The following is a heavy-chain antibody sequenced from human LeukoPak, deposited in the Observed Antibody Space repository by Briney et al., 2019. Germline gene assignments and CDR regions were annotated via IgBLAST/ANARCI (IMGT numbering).Heavy chain of an antibody. CDR2: ISGSGGST. J-gene: IGHJ4*02. CDR1: GFTFSSYS. V-gene: IGHV3-23*01. CDR3: KPPPPSKTLKYQLLYGGIFFDY. D-gene: IGHD2-2*02. Sequence: GGSLRLSCAASGFTFSSYSMNWVRQAPGKGLEWVSAISGSGGSTYYADSVKGRFTISRDNSKSTLYLQMNSLRAEDTAVYYCKPPPPSKTLKYQLLYGGIFFDYWGXXTLVTVSS.